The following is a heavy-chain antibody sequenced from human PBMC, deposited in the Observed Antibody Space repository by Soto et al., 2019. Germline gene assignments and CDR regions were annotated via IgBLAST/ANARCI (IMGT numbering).Heavy chain of an antibody. V-gene: IGHV1-2*02. CDR1: GFAFTYYF. CDR3: ARDVGGINYYNDY. CDR2: INPKTGDT. D-gene: IGHD1-26*01. Sequence: ASVKVSCKASGFAFTYYFIHWVRQAPGQGLEWMGWINPKTGDTNYPQRFQDRVTMTRDTSISTAYMELTRLRSDDTAVYFCARDVGGINYYNDYWGQGILVTVSS. J-gene: IGHJ4*02.